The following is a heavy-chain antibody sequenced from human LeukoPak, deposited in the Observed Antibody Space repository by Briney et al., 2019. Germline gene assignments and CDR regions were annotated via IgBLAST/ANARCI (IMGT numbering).Heavy chain of an antibody. CDR2: IKQDGSEK. D-gene: IGHD3-10*01. CDR1: GFTFSSYW. J-gene: IGHJ4*02. Sequence: GGSLRLSCAASGFTFSSYWMSWVRQAPGKGLEWVANIKQDGSEKYYVDSVKGRFTISRDNAKNSLYLQMNSLRAEDTAVYYCAKNYGSGSPPAFDYWGQGTLVTVSS. V-gene: IGHV3-7*01. CDR3: AKNYGSGSPPAFDY.